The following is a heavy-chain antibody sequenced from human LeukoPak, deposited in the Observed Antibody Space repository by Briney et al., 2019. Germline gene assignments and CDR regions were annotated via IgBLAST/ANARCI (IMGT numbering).Heavy chain of an antibody. CDR2: IYHSGST. CDR1: GYSISSGYY. J-gene: IGHJ3*02. D-gene: IGHD1-14*01. CDR3: ARGLRSGPPHGAFDI. V-gene: IGHV4-38-2*02. Sequence: SETLSLTCTVSGYSISSGYYWGWIRQPPGKGLEWIGSIYHSGSTYYNPSLKSRVTISVDTSKNQFSLKLSSVTAADTAVYYCARGLRSGPPHGAFDIWGQGTMVTVPS.